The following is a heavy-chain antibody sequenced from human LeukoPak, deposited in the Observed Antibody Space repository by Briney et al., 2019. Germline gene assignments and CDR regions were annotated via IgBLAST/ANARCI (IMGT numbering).Heavy chain of an antibody. J-gene: IGHJ4*02. CDR3: AKDPQWELPSPFDH. Sequence: PGGSLRLSCAASGFTFSSYAMSWVRQAPGKGLEWVSAISGSGGSTYYADSMKGRFSISRDNSKNTLYLLMNSLRAEDTAVYYCAKDPQWELPSPFDHWGQGTLVTVSS. V-gene: IGHV3-23*01. CDR1: GFTFSSYA. D-gene: IGHD1-26*01. CDR2: ISGSGGST.